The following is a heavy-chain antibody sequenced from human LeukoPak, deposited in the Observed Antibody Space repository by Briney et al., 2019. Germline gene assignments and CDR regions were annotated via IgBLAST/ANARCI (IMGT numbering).Heavy chain of an antibody. CDR1: GGSINNYY. J-gene: IGHJ3*01. CDR3: ARYCDGDCNSSAFDL. Sequence: PSETLSLTCTVSGGSINNYYWSWIRQPPGKGLEWIGYIYCSGSTNYNPSLRGRVTMSVDTSKNQFSLKLTSVTAADTAVYYCARYCDGDCNSSAFDLWGQGTMVTVSS. CDR2: IYCSGST. V-gene: IGHV4-59*01. D-gene: IGHD2-21*02.